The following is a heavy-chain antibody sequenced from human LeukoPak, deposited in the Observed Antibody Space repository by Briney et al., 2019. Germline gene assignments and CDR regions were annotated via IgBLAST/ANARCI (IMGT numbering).Heavy chain of an antibody. D-gene: IGHD2/OR15-2a*01. CDR3: ARYVDHYQEF. J-gene: IGHJ4*02. Sequence: GGSLRLSCVASGFTLTSYGMHWVRQAPGKGLEWVAVISHDGTFENYADAVRGRFTISRDTSKNTLYLQMNALRSDDAAHYYCARYVDHYQEFWGPGTLVTVSS. V-gene: IGHV3-30*03. CDR1: GFTLTSYG. CDR2: ISHDGTFE.